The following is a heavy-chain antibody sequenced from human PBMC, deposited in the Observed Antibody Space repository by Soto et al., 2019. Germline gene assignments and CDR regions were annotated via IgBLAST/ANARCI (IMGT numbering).Heavy chain of an antibody. V-gene: IGHV1-69*13. CDR3: ARPPDYHYWYFDL. D-gene: IGHD4-17*01. J-gene: IGHJ2*01. Sequence: GGPVKVSCKASGGTFSSYAISWVRQAPGQGLEWMGGIIPIFGTANYAQKFQGRVTITADESTSTAYMELSSLRSEDTAVYYCARPPDYHYWYFDLWGRGTLVTVSS. CDR2: IIPIFGTA. CDR1: GGTFSSYA.